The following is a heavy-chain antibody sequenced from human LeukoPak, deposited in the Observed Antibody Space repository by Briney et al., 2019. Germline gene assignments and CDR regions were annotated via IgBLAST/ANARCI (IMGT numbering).Heavy chain of an antibody. CDR1: GFTFSSYS. V-gene: IGHV3-30*04. J-gene: IGHJ1*01. CDR3: ARGAAEYFQH. CDR2: ISNDGTNK. Sequence: GGSLRLSCAASGFTFSSYSTHWVRQAPGKGLEWVAIISNDGTNKYYADSVKGRFTISRDNSKNTLYLQMNSLGAEDTAVYYCARGAAEYFQHWGQGTLVTVSS. D-gene: IGHD2-15*01.